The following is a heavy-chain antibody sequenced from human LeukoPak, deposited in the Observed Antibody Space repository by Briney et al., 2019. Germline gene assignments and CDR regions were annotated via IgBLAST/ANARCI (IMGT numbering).Heavy chain of an antibody. V-gene: IGHV3-33*01. D-gene: IGHD6-19*01. J-gene: IGHJ4*02. Sequence: GRSLRLSCTASGFNFGSDAMHWVRQAPGKGLEWVAFIWYDGSNDHYADSVKGRFTISRDNSKNTVCLQMNSLRVEDTAEYYCARDPSGSGWSLNNWGQRTLVTVSS. CDR3: ARDPSGSGWSLNN. CDR2: IWYDGSND. CDR1: GFNFGSDA.